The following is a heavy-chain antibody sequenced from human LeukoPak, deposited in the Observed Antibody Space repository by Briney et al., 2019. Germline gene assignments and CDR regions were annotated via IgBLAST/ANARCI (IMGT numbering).Heavy chain of an antibody. CDR3: AREGCSGGDCYSYWFDP. J-gene: IGHJ5*02. CDR1: GFIFSDYY. CDR2: ISSSGSII. Sequence: KPGGSLRLSCAASGFIFSDYYMSWIRQAPGKGLEWVSYISSSGSIIYYADSVKGRFTISRDNAKNSLYLQMNSLRAEDTAVYYCAREGCSGGDCYSYWFDPWGQGTQVTVSS. V-gene: IGHV3-11*04. D-gene: IGHD2-15*01.